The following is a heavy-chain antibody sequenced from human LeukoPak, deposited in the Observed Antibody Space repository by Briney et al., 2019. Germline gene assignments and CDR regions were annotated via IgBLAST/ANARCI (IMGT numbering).Heavy chain of an antibody. Sequence: PGGSLRLSRAASGFTFSSYAMSWVRQAPGKGLEWVSAISGSGGSTYYADSVKGRFTISRDNSKNTLYLQMNSLSAEDTAVYYCAKDPVYDSSGYYVDWGQGTLVTVSS. CDR1: GFTFSSYA. V-gene: IGHV3-23*01. D-gene: IGHD3-22*01. CDR3: AKDPVYDSSGYYVD. J-gene: IGHJ4*02. CDR2: ISGSGGST.